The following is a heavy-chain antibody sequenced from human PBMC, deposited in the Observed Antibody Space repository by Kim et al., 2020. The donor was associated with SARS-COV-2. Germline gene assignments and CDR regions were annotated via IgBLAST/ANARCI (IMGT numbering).Heavy chain of an antibody. CDR2: ISSSSSTI. Sequence: GGSLRLSCAASGFTFSSYSMNWVRQAPGKGLEWVSYISSSSSTIYYADSVKGRFTISRDNAKNSLYLQMNSLRDEDTAVYYCESLSGIAADGTGWFDPWGQGTLVTVSS. V-gene: IGHV3-48*02. CDR1: GFTFSSYS. J-gene: IGHJ5*02. D-gene: IGHD6-13*01. CDR3: ESLSGIAADGTGWFDP.